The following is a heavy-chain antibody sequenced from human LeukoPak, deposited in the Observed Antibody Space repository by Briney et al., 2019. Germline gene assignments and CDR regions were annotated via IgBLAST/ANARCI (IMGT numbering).Heavy chain of an antibody. V-gene: IGHV3-7*01. CDR3: ARDSKRNDDY. CDR2: IKQDGNGT. J-gene: IGHJ4*02. Sequence: GGSLKLPCAAFGFTFSSFWMSWARQAPGKGLEWVASIKQDGNGTYYVDCVNARFTISRDNAENSLYMQMNSLRVEDTAVYYSARDSKRNDDYWGQGTLVTVSS. D-gene: IGHD2-2*01. CDR1: GFTFSSFW.